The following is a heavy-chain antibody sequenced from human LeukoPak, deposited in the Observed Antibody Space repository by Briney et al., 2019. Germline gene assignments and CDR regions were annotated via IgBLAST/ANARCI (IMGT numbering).Heavy chain of an antibody. CDR3: AKGSITMVRGVIIPSWGFDY. Sequence: GGSLRLSCAASGFTFSSYAMSWVRQAPGKGLEWVSAISGSGGSTYYADSVKGRFTISRGNSKNTLYLQMNSLRAEDTAVYYCAKGSITMVRGVIIPSWGFDYWGEGTLVTVSS. CDR2: ISGSGGST. CDR1: GFTFSSYA. V-gene: IGHV3-23*01. J-gene: IGHJ4*02. D-gene: IGHD3-10*01.